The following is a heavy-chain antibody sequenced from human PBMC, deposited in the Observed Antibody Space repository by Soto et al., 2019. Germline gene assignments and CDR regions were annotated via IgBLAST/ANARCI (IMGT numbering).Heavy chain of an antibody. CDR3: ASQWYYYYMDV. CDR1: GGSISSYY. V-gene: IGHV4-59*12. Sequence: SETLSLTCTVSGGSISSYYWSWIRQPPGKGLEWIGYIYYSGSTNYNPSLKSRVTISVDTSKNQFSLKLSSVTAADTAVYYCASQWYYYYMDVWGKGTTVTVSS. CDR2: IYYSGST. J-gene: IGHJ6*03. D-gene: IGHD6-19*01.